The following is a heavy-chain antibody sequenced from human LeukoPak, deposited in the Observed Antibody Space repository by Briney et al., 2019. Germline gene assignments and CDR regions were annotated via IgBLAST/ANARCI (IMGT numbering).Heavy chain of an antibody. CDR1: GFTFSSYA. D-gene: IGHD3-16*01. CDR3: ANDRSLGY. CDR2: ISGSGGST. V-gene: IGHV3-23*01. J-gene: IGHJ4*02. Sequence: PGGSLRLSCAASGFTFSSYAVSCVRQAPGKGLEWVSAISGSGGSTYYADSVKGRFTISRDNSKNTLYLQRNSLRVEDTAVYYCANDRSLGYWGQGTRVSVSS.